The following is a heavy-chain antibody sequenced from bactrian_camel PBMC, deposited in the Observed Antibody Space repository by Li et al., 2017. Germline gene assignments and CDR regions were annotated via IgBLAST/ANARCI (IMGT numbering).Heavy chain of an antibody. J-gene: IGHJ4*01. V-gene: IGHV3S53*01. Sequence: HVQLVESGGGLVQPGGSSRLSCAVSGVTDSGYCMGWFRQAPGKEREGVAHITGDAGPTYAESVQGRFTISQDNDKNTLYLQMDALKPEDTAIYTCAAGWSFGVGTLLRRHYNYWGQGTQVTVS. D-gene: IGHD3*01. CDR2: ITGDAGP. CDR1: GVTDSGYC. CDR3: AAGWSFGVGTLLRRHYNY.